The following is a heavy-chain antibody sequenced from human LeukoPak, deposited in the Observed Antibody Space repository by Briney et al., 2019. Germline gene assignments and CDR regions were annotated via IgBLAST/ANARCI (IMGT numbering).Heavy chain of an antibody. CDR3: ARKESGQLVRGAFDI. J-gene: IGHJ3*02. CDR2: IYYSGST. CDR1: GGSISSGGYS. Sequence: SQTLSLTCTVSGGSISSGGYSWSWIRQHPGKGLEWNGYIYYSGSTYYNPSLKSRVTISVDTSKNQFSLKLSSVTAADTAVYYCARKESGQLVRGAFDIWGQGTMVTVSS. V-gene: IGHV4-31*03. D-gene: IGHD6-6*01.